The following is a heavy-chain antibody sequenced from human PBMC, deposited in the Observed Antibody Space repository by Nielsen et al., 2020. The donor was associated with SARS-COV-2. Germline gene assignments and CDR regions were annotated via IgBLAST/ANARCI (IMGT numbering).Heavy chain of an antibody. CDR1: GFTFSSYS. D-gene: IGHD4-17*01. CDR3: ARLTTVTTFGLIDI. V-gene: IGHV3-21*01. J-gene: IGHJ3*02. CDR2: ISSSSSYI. Sequence: GESLKISCAASGFTFSSYSMNWVRQAPGKGLEWVSSISSSSSYIYYADSVKGRFTISRDNAKNSLYLQMNSLRAEDTAVYYCARLTTVTTFGLIDIWGQGTMVTVS.